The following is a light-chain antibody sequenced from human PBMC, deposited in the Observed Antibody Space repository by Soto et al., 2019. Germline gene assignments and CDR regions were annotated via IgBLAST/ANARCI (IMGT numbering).Light chain of an antibody. J-gene: IGKJ1*01. CDR3: QQDDTYSRT. CDR2: DAS. CDR1: QSISDT. V-gene: IGKV1-5*01. Sequence: DIQMTQSPSTLSASVGDRVTITCRASQSISDTLAWYQQKPGKAPKLLIYDASSLERGVPSRFSGSGSGTEFTLTISGLQPDDFATYYCQQDDTYSRTFGQGTKVEIK.